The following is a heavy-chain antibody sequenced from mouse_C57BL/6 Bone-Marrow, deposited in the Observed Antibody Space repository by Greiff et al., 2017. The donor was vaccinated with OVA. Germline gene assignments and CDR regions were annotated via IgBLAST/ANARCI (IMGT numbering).Heavy chain of an antibody. D-gene: IGHD1-1*01. V-gene: IGHV2-2*01. CDR1: GFSLTSYG. Sequence: QVQLQQSGPGLVQPSQSLSITCTVSGFSLTSYGVHWVRQSPGKGLEWLGVIWSGGSTDYNAAFISRMSISKDNSKSQVFFKMNSLQADDTAIYYCARKEYYGSSYSPFAYWGQGTLVTVSA. CDR2: IWSGGST. J-gene: IGHJ3*01. CDR3: ARKEYYGSSYSPFAY.